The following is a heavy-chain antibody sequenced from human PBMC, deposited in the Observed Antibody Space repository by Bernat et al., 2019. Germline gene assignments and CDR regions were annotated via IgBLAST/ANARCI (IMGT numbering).Heavy chain of an antibody. CDR3: AKDPGWSPGTTLGY. CDR1: GFTFSSYT. J-gene: IGHJ4*02. V-gene: IGHV3-23*01. CDR2: ISGSGGST. D-gene: IGHD2/OR15-2a*01. Sequence: EVQLLESGGGLVQPGGSLRLSCAASGFTFSSYTMSWVRQAPGKGLEWVSAISGSGGSTYYADSVKGRFTISRDNSKNTLYLQMNSLRAEDTAVYYCAKDPGWSPGTTLGYWGQGTLVTVSS.